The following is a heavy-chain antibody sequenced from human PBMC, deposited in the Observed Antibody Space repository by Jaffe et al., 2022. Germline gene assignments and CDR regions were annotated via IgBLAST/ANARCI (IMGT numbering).Heavy chain of an antibody. CDR1: GFSLSTSGVG. CDR3: AHRNSQSPPYSSSWSQRNYYFDY. CDR2: IYWNDDK. V-gene: IGHV2-5*01. Sequence: QITLKESGPTLVKPTQTLTLTCTFSGFSLSTSGVGVGWIRQPPGKALEWLALIYWNDDKRYSPSLKSRLTITKDTSKNQVVLTMTNMDPVDTATYYCAHRNSQSPPYSSSWSQRNYYFDYWGQGTLVTVSS. J-gene: IGHJ4*02. D-gene: IGHD6-13*01.